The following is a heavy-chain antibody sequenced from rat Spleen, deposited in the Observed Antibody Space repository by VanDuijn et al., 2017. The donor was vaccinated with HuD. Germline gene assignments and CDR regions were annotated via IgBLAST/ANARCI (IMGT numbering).Heavy chain of an antibody. CDR1: GFTLSNFY. CDR3: ATAGSRVSRFAY. D-gene: IGHD1-4*01. V-gene: IGHV5-25*01. Sequence: EVQLVESGGGFVQPGRSMKLSCAASGFTLSNFYMAWVRQAPTKGLEWVASISTGGGNTHYRDSVKGRFTISKNNAKNTLYLQMDSLRSEDTATYYCATAGSRVSRFAYWGQGTLVTVSS. CDR2: ISTGGGNT. J-gene: IGHJ3*01.